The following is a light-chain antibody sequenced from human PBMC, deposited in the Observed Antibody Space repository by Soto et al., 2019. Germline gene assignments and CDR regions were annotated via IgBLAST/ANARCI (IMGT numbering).Light chain of an antibody. CDR3: QQYGSSPPLT. CDR1: QSISSSF. CDR2: GAS. J-gene: IGKJ4*01. V-gene: IGKV3-20*01. Sequence: EFVLTQSPGKLSLSPGERATLSCRASQSISSSFLAWYQQQPGQAPRLLIYGASSRGTGIPDRFSGSGSGTXFTXTXXXLEPEDFAVYYCQQYGSSPPLTFGGGTKVEIK.